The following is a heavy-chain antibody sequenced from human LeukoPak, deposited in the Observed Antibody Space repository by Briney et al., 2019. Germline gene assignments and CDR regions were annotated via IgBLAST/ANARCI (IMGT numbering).Heavy chain of an antibody. Sequence: SETLSLTCSVYGGSISRSSDYWGWLRQSPGEGLEWIGTIYYDGSTYYNPTLKSRVTISVDTTKNQFSLKLSSVTAAGTAVYYCARHGKGTVTTEFDYWGQGTLVTVSS. CDR1: GGSISRSSDY. CDR3: ARHGKGTVTTEFDY. D-gene: IGHD4-17*01. J-gene: IGHJ4*02. CDR2: IYYDGST. V-gene: IGHV4-39*01.